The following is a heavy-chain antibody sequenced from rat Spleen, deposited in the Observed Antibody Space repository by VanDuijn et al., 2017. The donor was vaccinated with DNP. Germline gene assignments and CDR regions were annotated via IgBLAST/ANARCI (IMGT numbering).Heavy chain of an antibody. CDR1: GFTFSNYD. V-gene: IGHV5-25*01. CDR3: TTGVVDY. D-gene: IGHD1-1*01. CDR2: ISSDGSST. Sequence: EVQLVESGGGLVQPGRSMKLSCAASGFTFSNYDMAWVRQAPTKGLEWVASISSDGSSTYHRDSVKGRFTISRDNAKSTLYLQMDSLRSEDTATYYCTTGVVDYWGQGVMVTVSS. J-gene: IGHJ2*01.